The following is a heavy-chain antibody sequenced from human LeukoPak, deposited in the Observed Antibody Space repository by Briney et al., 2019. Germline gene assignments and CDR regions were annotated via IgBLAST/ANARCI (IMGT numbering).Heavy chain of an antibody. CDR3: ARDRVNFWSGYYFFDY. CDR2: ISAYNGNT. V-gene: IGHV1-18*01. Sequence: ASVKVSCKASGYTFTSYGISWVRQAPGQGLEWMGWISAYNGNTNYAQKLQGRVTMTTDTSTSTAYMELRSLRSDDTAVYYCARDRVNFWSGYYFFDYWGQGTLVTVSS. CDR1: GYTFTSYG. J-gene: IGHJ4*02. D-gene: IGHD3-3*01.